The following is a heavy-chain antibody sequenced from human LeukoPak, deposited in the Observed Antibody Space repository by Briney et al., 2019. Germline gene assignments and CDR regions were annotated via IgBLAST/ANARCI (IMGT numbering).Heavy chain of an antibody. V-gene: IGHV4-39*01. CDR3: ARIYCSGGSCYRALFDY. Sequence: SETLSLTCTVSGGSIISSSYYWGWIRQPPGKGLEWIGSIYYSGSTYYNPSLKSRVTISVDTSKNQFSLKLSSVTAADTAVYYCARIYCSGGSCYRALFDYWGQGTLVTVSS. J-gene: IGHJ4*02. CDR1: GGSIISSSYY. D-gene: IGHD2-15*01. CDR2: IYYSGST.